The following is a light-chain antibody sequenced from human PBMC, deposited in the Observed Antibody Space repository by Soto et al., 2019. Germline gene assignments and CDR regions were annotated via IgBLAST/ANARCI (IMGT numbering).Light chain of an antibody. CDR2: AAS. Sequence: EIVLTQTPATLSLSPGERATLSCRASESVRHYLAWYQQKPGQAPRLLIYAASSRAIGIPARFSGSGSGTDVSLTISSLEPEDFAVYYCQQRSNWPPGYTFGQGTKLEMK. CDR1: ESVRHY. CDR3: QQRSNWPPGYT. V-gene: IGKV3-11*01. J-gene: IGKJ2*01.